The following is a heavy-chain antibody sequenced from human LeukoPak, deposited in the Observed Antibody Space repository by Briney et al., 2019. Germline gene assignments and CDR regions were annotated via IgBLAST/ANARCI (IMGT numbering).Heavy chain of an antibody. CDR2: INPNSGGT. Sequence: GASVKVSCKASGYTFTGYYMHWVRQAPGQGLEWMGWINPNSGGTNYAQKFQGWVTMTRDTSISTAYMELSRLRSDDTAVYYCARGGYYYDSSGYYPQYYFDYWGQGTLVTVSS. CDR1: GYTFTGYY. D-gene: IGHD3-22*01. J-gene: IGHJ4*02. V-gene: IGHV1-2*04. CDR3: ARGGYYYDSSGYYPQYYFDY.